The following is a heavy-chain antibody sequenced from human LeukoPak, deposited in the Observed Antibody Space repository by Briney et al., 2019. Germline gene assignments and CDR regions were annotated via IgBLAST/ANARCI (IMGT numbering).Heavy chain of an antibody. D-gene: IGHD1-26*01. CDR1: GGSFSGYY. CDR3: ASKKWELLDD. V-gene: IGHV4-34*01. Sequence: SETLSLTCAVYGGSFSGYYWSWIRQPPGKGLEWIGEINHSGSTNYNPSLKSRVTISVDTSKNQFSLKLSSVTAADTAVYYCASKKWELLDDWGQGTLSPSPQ. CDR2: INHSGST. J-gene: IGHJ4*02.